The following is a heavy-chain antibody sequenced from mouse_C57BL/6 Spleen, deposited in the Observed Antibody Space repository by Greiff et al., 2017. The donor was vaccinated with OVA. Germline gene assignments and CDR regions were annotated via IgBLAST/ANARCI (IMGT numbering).Heavy chain of an antibody. V-gene: IGHV5-17*01. D-gene: IGHD1-1*01. CDR2: ISSGSSTI. J-gene: IGHJ4*01. Sequence: EVKLMESGGGLVKPGGSLKLSCAASGFTFSDYGMHWVRQAPEKGLEWVAYISSGSSTIYYADTVKGRFTISRDNAKNTLFLQMTSLRSEDTAMYYCARLGTTVVGFYAMDYWGQGTSVTVSS. CDR3: ARLGTTVVGFYAMDY. CDR1: GFTFSDYG.